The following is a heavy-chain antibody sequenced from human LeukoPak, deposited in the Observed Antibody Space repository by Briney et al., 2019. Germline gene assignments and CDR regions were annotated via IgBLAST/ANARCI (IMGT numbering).Heavy chain of an antibody. J-gene: IGHJ3*02. CDR2: IYNSGST. D-gene: IGHD5-24*01. CDR3: ARARGATIFQSAFDI. CDR1: GGSIRSSYYY. V-gene: IGHV4-61*05. Sequence: SETLSLTCTVSGGSIRSSYYYWGWIRQPPGKGLEWIGYIYNSGSTNYNSSLKSRVTISADTSKNQFSLKLSSVTAADTAVYYCARARGATIFQSAFDIWGQGTMVTVSS.